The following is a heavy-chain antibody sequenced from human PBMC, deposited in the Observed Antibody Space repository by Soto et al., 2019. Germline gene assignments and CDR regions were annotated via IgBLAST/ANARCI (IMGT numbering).Heavy chain of an antibody. CDR3: ARDLWWYLH. V-gene: IGHV3-23*01. CDR1: GFTFTSHP. D-gene: IGHD2-15*01. Sequence: EVQLLESGGGLVQPGGALRPSCEASGFTFTSHPISWVRQAPGKGLEGFSSFRAGSEGAYYADSVKGRFTISRDNPNNTLYLQMNSLRAEDTAVYYCARDLWWYLHWGQGTLVTVSS. CDR2: FRAGSEGA. J-gene: IGHJ4*02.